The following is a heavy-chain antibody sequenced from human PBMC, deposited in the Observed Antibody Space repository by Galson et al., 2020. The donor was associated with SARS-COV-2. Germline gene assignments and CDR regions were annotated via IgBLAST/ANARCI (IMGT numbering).Heavy chain of an antibody. V-gene: IGHV1-18*01. Sequence: KIPCKAPGYPLTSYCISWLRQAPGQGLEWMGWISAYNRNPNHAQKLQGRVTMTTDTSTSTAYMELRGLRSDDRAVYYCARVSTLDVDYWGQGTLVTVSS. CDR3: ARVSTLDVDY. J-gene: IGHJ4*02. CDR2: ISAYNRNP. CDR1: GYPLTSYC. D-gene: IGHD3-3*01.